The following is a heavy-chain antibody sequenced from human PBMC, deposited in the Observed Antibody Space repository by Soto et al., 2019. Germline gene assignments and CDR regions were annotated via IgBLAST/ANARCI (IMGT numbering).Heavy chain of an antibody. Sequence: SETLSLTCAVYGGSFSGYYWSWIRQPPGKGLEWSGEINHSGSTNYNPSLKSRVTISVDTAKNQFSLKLSSVTAADTAVYYCARALRKPRKAVAGTRRAAYDLDYWGQGTLVTVSS. CDR1: GGSFSGYY. J-gene: IGHJ4*02. D-gene: IGHD6-19*01. CDR3: ARALRKPRKAVAGTRRAAYDLDY. CDR2: INHSGST. V-gene: IGHV4-34*01.